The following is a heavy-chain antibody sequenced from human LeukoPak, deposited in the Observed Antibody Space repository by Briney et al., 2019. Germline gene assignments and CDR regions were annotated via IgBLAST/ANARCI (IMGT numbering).Heavy chain of an antibody. CDR3: AREWLS. J-gene: IGHJ5*02. Sequence: PGGSLRLSCAASGFTFSSIGMNWVRQAPGKGLEWVSHISSNSGTIEYADSVKGRFTISRDNAKNSLYLQMNSLRAEDTAVYYCAREWLSWGQGTLVTVSS. CDR1: GFTFSSIG. D-gene: IGHD5-12*01. V-gene: IGHV3-48*04. CDR2: ISSNSGTI.